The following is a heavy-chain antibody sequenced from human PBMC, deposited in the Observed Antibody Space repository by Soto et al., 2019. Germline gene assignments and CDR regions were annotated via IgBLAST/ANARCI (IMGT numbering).Heavy chain of an antibody. CDR1: GFTFSSYA. Sequence: EVQLLESGGGLVQPGGSLRLSCAASGFTFSSYAMSWVRQAPGKGLEWVSAISGSGGSTYYADSVKGRFTISRDNSKNTLYLQMNSLRAEDTAVYYCAKAPRVLRFLEWLFGNWFDPWGQGTLVTVSS. J-gene: IGHJ5*02. D-gene: IGHD3-3*01. CDR2: ISGSGGST. CDR3: AKAPRVLRFLEWLFGNWFDP. V-gene: IGHV3-23*01.